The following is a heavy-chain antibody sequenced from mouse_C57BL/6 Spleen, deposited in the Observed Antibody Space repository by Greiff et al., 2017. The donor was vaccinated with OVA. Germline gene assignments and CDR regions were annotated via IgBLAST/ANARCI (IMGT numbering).Heavy chain of an antibody. CDR3: ARYSSPGAMDY. Sequence: QVQLQQPGAELVMPGASVKLSCKASGYTFTSYWMHWVKQRPGQGLEWIGEIDPSDSYTNYNQKFKGKSTLTVDKSSSTAYLQLSSLTSENSAVYYCARYSSPGAMDYWGQGTSVTVSS. V-gene: IGHV1-69*01. J-gene: IGHJ4*01. CDR2: IDPSDSYT. CDR1: GYTFTSYW.